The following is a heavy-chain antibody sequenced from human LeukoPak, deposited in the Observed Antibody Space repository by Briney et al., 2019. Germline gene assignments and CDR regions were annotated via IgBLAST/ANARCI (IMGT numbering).Heavy chain of an antibody. CDR3: ARGYYGSGSYYGIDY. Sequence: ASVKVSCKASGYTFTGYYMHWVRQAPGQGLEWMGRINPNSGGTNYAQKFQGRVTMTRDTSISTAYMELSRLRSDYTAVYHCARGYYGSGSYYGIDYWGEGTLVTVSS. J-gene: IGHJ4*02. D-gene: IGHD3-10*01. V-gene: IGHV1-2*06. CDR1: GYTFTGYY. CDR2: INPNSGGT.